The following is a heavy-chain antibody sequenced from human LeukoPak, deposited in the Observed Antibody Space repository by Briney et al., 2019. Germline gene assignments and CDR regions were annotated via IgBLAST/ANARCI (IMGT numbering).Heavy chain of an antibody. V-gene: IGHV3-23*01. CDR3: AKLNLGEMAYFDS. Sequence: GGSLRLSCEASGFIFSSYVMAWVRQAPGKGLEWVSSISVGGGDTFTADSVKGRFTITRENSKNTLYLQMMGLRVEDTAIYYCAKLNLGEMAYFDSWGQGILVTVSS. CDR1: GFIFSSYV. CDR2: ISVGGGDT. J-gene: IGHJ4*02. D-gene: IGHD2-21*01.